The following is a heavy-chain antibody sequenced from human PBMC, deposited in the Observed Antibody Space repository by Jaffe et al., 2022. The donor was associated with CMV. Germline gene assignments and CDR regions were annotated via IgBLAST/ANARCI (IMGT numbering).Heavy chain of an antibody. J-gene: IGHJ6*02. D-gene: IGHD3-3*01. CDR1: GYTFTSYD. CDR3: ARGVAIFGVVIYYYYGMDV. Sequence: QVQLVQSGAEVKKPGASVKVSCKASGYTFTSYDINWVRQATGQGLEWMGWMNPNSGNTGYAQKFQGRVTMTRNTSISTAYMELSSLRSEDTAVYYCARGVAIFGVVIYYYYGMDVWGQGTTVTVSS. V-gene: IGHV1-8*01. CDR2: MNPNSGNT.